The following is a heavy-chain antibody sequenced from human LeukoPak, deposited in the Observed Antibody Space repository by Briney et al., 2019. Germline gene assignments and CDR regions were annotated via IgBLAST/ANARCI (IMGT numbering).Heavy chain of an antibody. Sequence: ASVKVFCKASGYTFTSYGISWVRQAPGQGLEWMGWISAYNGNTNYAQKLQGRVTMTTDTSTSTAYMELRSLRSDDTAVYYCARLVGATTIDAFDIWGQGTMVTVSS. CDR1: GYTFTSYG. J-gene: IGHJ3*02. V-gene: IGHV1-18*01. D-gene: IGHD1-26*01. CDR2: ISAYNGNT. CDR3: ARLVGATTIDAFDI.